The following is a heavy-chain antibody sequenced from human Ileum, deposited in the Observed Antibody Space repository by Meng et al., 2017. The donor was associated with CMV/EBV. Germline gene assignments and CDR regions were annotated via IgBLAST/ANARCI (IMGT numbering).Heavy chain of an antibody. CDR3: TPNYLDY. V-gene: IGHV3-15*01. D-gene: IGHD1-7*01. Sequence: GGSLRLSCASSGLSVTNAWMSWVRQAPGKGLEWIGRIKPNSAGGTADYAAPVKGRFTISRDDSKNTLYLQMNSLKSEDTAVYYCTPNYLDYWGQGTLVTGAS. CDR2: IKPNSAGGTA. CDR1: GLSVTNAW. J-gene: IGHJ4*02.